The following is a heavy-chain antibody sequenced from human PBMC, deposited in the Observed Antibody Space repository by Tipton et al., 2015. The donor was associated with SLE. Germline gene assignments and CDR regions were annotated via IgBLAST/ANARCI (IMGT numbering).Heavy chain of an antibody. CDR3: ARSHRTEYFQH. Sequence: TLSLTCTVSGGSISSGSYYWSWIRQPAGKGLEWIGYIYTSGSTNYNPSLKSRVTISVDTSKNQFSLKLSSVTAADTAVYYCARSHRTEYFQHWGQGTLVTVSS. CDR2: IYTSGST. J-gene: IGHJ1*01. V-gene: IGHV4-61*09. CDR1: GGSISSGSYY.